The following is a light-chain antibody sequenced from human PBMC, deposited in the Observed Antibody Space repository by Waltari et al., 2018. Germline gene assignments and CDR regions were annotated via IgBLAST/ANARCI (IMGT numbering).Light chain of an antibody. J-gene: IGKJ4*01. CDR3: QQAASFPLT. Sequence: DIQMTQSPSSVSASVGDRVTITCRASQGIRSWLAWFQQKPGKAPNLLIYAASSLQIGVPSRFSGSGSGTDFTLTISSLQPEDFATYYCQQAASFPLTFGGGTKVEIK. V-gene: IGKV1D-12*01. CDR1: QGIRSW. CDR2: AAS.